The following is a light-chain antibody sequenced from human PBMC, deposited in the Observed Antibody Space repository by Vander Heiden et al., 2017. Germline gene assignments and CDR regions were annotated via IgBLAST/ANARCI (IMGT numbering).Light chain of an antibody. J-gene: IGKJ1*01. V-gene: IGKV1-39*01. Sequence: DIQMTQSPSSLSASVGDRVTITCRASQSISSYLNWYQQKPGKAPKLLIYAASSLQSAVPSRFRGSRSGTDFTLTISRLQPEDFATYYCQLSDSTLRTFGQGTKAEIK. CDR1: QSISSY. CDR2: AAS. CDR3: QLSDSTLRT.